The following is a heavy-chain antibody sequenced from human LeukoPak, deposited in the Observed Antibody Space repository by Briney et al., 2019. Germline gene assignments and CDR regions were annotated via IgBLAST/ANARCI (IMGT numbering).Heavy chain of an antibody. D-gene: IGHD3-16*01. J-gene: IGHJ6*02. CDR2: INHNGNVN. CDR3: ARGGGLDV. Sequence: GGSLRLSWAAPGFTFSSYWMNWARQAPGKGLEWVASINHNGNVNYYVDSVKGRFTISRDNAKNSLYLQMSNLRAEDTAVYFCARGGGLDVWGQGATVTVSS. CDR1: GFTFSSYW. V-gene: IGHV3-7*03.